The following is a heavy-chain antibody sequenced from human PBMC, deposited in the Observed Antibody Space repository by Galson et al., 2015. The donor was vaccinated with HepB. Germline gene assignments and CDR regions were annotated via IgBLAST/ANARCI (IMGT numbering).Heavy chain of an antibody. D-gene: IGHD3-10*01. CDR1: GFTFSSYA. CDR2: ISYDGSNK. V-gene: IGHV3-30-3*01. CDR3: ARVVSDYYDSGSYQPLGY. J-gene: IGHJ4*02. Sequence: SLRLSCAASGFTFSSYAMHWVRQAPGKGLEWVAVISYDGSNKYYADSVRGRFSISRDNSENTLYLQMNSLRAEDTAVYYCARVVSDYYDSGSYQPLGYWGQGTLVTVSS.